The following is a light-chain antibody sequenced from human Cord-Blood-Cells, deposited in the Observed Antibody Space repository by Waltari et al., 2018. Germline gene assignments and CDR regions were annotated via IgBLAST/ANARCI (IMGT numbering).Light chain of an antibody. J-gene: IGKJ1*01. CDR3: QQYYSTPRT. Sequence: DIVMTQSPDSLAVSLGERATINCKSSQRVLYSSNNKNYLAWYQQKTGQPPNLLIYWASTRESGVPDRFSGSGSGTDFTLTISSLQAEDVAVYYCQQYYSTPRTFGQGTKVEIK. CDR2: WAS. V-gene: IGKV4-1*01. CDR1: QRVLYSSNNKNY.